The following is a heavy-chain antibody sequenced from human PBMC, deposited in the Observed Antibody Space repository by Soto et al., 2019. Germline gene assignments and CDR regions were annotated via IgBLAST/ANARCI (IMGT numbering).Heavy chain of an antibody. CDR1: GGSIRTSSYY. CDR3: ARERGTAIEY. Sequence: PSETLSPSGSVCGGSIRTSSYYWGWMRQPPGKGLKWIGSIYYSGSTSYNPSLKTRVTITVDTSKNQFSLKLSSVTAADTAVYYCARERGTAIEYCGQGTPGSVS. J-gene: IGHJ4*02. V-gene: IGHV4-39*07. D-gene: IGHD2-21*02. CDR2: IYYSGST.